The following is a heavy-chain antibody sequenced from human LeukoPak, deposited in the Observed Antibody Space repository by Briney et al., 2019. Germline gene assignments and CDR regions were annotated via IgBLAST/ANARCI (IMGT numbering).Heavy chain of an antibody. Sequence: GASMKVSCKASGYTFTTYGISWVRQAPGQGLEWVGWISTYNGYTNYAQKIQGRVTMTRDTSTDTAYMELRSLRSDDTATYYCARDLGGHHDSRGEFDLWCQGTLVTVSA. J-gene: IGHJ4*02. V-gene: IGHV1-18*01. D-gene: IGHD3-22*01. CDR2: ISTYNGYT. CDR1: GYTFTTYG. CDR3: ARDLGGHHDSRGEFDL.